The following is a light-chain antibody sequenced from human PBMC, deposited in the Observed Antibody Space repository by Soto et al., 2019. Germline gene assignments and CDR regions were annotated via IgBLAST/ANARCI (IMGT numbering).Light chain of an antibody. V-gene: IGLV1-40*01. Sequence: QSVLTQPPSVSGVPGQRVTISCTGSSSNIGAGYDVHWYQQFPRTAPKFLIYANSNRPSGVPDRFSGSKSGTSASLAITGLHTDDEAVYYCQSYDSSLSVVVFGGGTKLTVL. CDR1: SSNIGAGYD. J-gene: IGLJ2*01. CDR2: ANS. CDR3: QSYDSSLSVVV.